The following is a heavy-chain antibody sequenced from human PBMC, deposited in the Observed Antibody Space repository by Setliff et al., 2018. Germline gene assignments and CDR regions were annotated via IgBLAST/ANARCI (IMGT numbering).Heavy chain of an antibody. CDR1: GFSVSSGYY. Sequence: SETLSLTCAVSGFSVSSGYYWGWIRQPPGKGLEWIGCMYHSGSTYYNPSLKSRVTISIDTSKNSFSLKLASVTAADTAVYFCARVTGFSYMDVWGKGTTVTVSS. V-gene: IGHV4-38-2*01. D-gene: IGHD3-3*01. J-gene: IGHJ6*03. CDR2: MYHSGST. CDR3: ARVTGFSYMDV.